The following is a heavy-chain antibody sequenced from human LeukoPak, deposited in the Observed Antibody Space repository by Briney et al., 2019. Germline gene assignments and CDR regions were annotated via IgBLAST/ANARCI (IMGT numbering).Heavy chain of an antibody. Sequence: GGTLRLSGAASGFTFVDYAMHWVRQTPGKGLEWVSGISWNSSNIAHADSVKGRFTISRDHAKNSLYLQMNSLRAEDTALYYCAKGRGYNYGYIFGYFDYWGQGTLVTVSS. CDR3: AKGRGYNYGYIFGYFDY. J-gene: IGHJ4*02. CDR2: ISWNSSNI. V-gene: IGHV3-9*01. D-gene: IGHD5-18*01. CDR1: GFTFVDYA.